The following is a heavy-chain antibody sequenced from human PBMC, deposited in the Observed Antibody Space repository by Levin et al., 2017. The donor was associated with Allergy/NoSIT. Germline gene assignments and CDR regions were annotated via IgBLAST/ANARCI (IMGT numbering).Heavy chain of an antibody. CDR2: ISYDGSNK. CDR3: ARISSSWTPGPLAFDT. J-gene: IGHJ3*02. Sequence: GESLKISCAASGFTFSSYAMHWVRQAPGKGLEWVAVISYDGSNKYYADSVKGRFTISRDNSKNTLYLQMNSLRAEDTAVYYCARISSSWTPGPLAFDTWGQGTMVTVSS. D-gene: IGHD6-13*01. V-gene: IGHV3-30-3*01. CDR1: GFTFSSYA.